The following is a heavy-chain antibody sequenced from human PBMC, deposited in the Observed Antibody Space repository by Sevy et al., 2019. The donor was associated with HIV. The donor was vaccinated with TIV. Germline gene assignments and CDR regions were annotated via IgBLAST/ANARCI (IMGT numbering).Heavy chain of an antibody. Sequence: GGSLRLSCAASRFTFSTYTMNWVRQAPGKGLEWVSSISSGSSYIYYADSVKGRFTISRDNAKNSLYLQMNSLRAEDTAIYYCARDGGCTSTSCLLYFDYWGHGTPVTVSS. CDR1: RFTFSTYT. V-gene: IGHV3-21*01. D-gene: IGHD2-2*01. CDR3: ARDGGCTSTSCLLYFDY. CDR2: ISSGSSYI. J-gene: IGHJ4*01.